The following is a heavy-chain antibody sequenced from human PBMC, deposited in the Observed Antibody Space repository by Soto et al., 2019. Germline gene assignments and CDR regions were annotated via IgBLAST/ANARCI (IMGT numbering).Heavy chain of an antibody. D-gene: IGHD3-22*01. CDR2: INAYGTDT. CDR1: GFTFEDYA. CDR3: AKARFYFDSSPYDS. J-gene: IGHJ4*02. V-gene: IGHV3-43*02. Sequence: EVQLVESGGGVVQPGGSLRLSCAASGFTFEDYALHWVRQSSGKGPEWVSLINAYGTDTYYAHSVNGRFTISRDNRKASFFLQMNSLRPEDSAMYYCAKARFYFDSSPYDSWGQGTLVTVTS.